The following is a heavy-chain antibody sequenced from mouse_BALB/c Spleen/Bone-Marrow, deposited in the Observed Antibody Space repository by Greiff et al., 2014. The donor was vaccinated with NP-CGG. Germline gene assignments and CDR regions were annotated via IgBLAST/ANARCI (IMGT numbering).Heavy chain of an antibody. Sequence: VQLQQSGAELVRPGTSVKVSCKASEYAFTNYLIEWVKQRPGQGLEWIGVINPGSGGTNYNEKFKGKATLTADKSSSTAYMQLSSLTSDDSAVYFCAREIITSFAYWGQGTLVTVSA. D-gene: IGHD1-1*01. CDR1: EYAFTNYL. V-gene: IGHV1-54*01. CDR3: AREIITSFAY. CDR2: INPGSGGT. J-gene: IGHJ3*01.